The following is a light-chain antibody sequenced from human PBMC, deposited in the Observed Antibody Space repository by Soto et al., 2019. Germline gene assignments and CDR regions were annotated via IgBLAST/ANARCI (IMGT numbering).Light chain of an antibody. CDR1: QSVSGN. Sequence: EIVMTQSPATLSVSPGERATLSCRASQSVSGNLAWYQQKPGQAPRLLIYGASTRATGIPARFSGSGSGTDFTLTISSLQSEDFDVYYCQQYNNWPPTFGQGTRLEIK. CDR2: GAS. CDR3: QQYNNWPPT. J-gene: IGKJ5*01. V-gene: IGKV3-15*01.